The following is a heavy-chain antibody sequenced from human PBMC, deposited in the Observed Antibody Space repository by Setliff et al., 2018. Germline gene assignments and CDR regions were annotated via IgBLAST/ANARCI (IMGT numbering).Heavy chain of an antibody. D-gene: IGHD2-8*01. J-gene: IGHJ6*03. V-gene: IGHV4-4*08. Sequence: PSETLSLTCTVSGDSISRYYWSWIRQPPGKGLEWIGYIQNGGNTKYNPSLGSRITMSVDTSKNQFSLKLSAVTAADTAVYFCAREDGPNYYYYYMDIWGKGTTVTVSS. CDR1: GDSISRYY. CDR3: AREDGPNYYYYYMDI. CDR2: IQNGGNT.